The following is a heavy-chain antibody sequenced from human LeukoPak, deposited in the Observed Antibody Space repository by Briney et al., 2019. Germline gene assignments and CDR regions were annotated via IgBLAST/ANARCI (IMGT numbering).Heavy chain of an antibody. J-gene: IGHJ4*02. CDR3: ATDQGGAPTHN. D-gene: IGHD3-16*01. V-gene: IGHV1-24*01. CDR1: GYTLTELS. CDR2: SDPEDGET. Sequence: ASVKVSCKVSGYTLTELSMHWVRQAPGKGLEWMGGSDPEDGETIYAQKFQGRVTMTEDASTDTAYMELSSLRSEDTAVYYCATDQGGAPTHNWGQGTLVTVSS.